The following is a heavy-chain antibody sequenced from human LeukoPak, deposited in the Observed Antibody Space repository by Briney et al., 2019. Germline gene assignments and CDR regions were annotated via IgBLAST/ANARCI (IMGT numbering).Heavy chain of an antibody. D-gene: IGHD4-17*01. CDR3: ARDSDGDYPYGMDV. Sequence: SETLSLTCTVSGGSISSGGYYWSWIRQHPGKGLEWIGYIYYSGSTYYNPSLKSRVTISVDTSKNQFSLKLSSVTAADTAVYYCARDSDGDYPYGMDVWGQGTTVTVSS. CDR2: IYYSGST. CDR1: GGSISSGGYY. V-gene: IGHV4-31*03. J-gene: IGHJ6*02.